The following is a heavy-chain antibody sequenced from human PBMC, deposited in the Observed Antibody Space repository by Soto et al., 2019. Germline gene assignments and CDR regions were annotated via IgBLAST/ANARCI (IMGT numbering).Heavy chain of an antibody. J-gene: IGHJ4*02. Sequence: GGSLRLSCAASGLTFSNYWMNWVRQAPGKGLEWVANINEDGSEKYYVDSAKGRFTISRDNAKNSLYLQMSSLRAEDTAVYYCARDLFDYWGPGTLVTVSS. CDR1: GLTFSNYW. V-gene: IGHV3-7*01. CDR3: ARDLFDY. CDR2: INEDGSEK.